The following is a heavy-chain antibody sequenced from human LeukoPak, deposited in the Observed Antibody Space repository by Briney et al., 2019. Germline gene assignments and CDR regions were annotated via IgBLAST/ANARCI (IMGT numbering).Heavy chain of an antibody. Sequence: PGRSLRLSCAASGFTFSSYGMHWVRQAPGKGLEWVAVISYDGNNKFYTDSVKGRFTISRDNSENTLSLQMNSLRVEDTARYYCAKDIQLSTWGLGTMVTVSS. V-gene: IGHV3-30*18. J-gene: IGHJ3*01. CDR2: ISYDGNNK. CDR3: AKDIQLST. D-gene: IGHD3-16*02. CDR1: GFTFSSYG.